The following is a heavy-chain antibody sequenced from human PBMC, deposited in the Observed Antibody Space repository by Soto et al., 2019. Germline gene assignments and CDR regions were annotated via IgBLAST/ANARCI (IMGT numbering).Heavy chain of an antibody. CDR2: INPNSGGT. D-gene: IGHD5-12*01. J-gene: IGHJ4*02. CDR3: ASINSGFEYYFDY. Sequence: SVKVSCKACGYTFTGYYMHWVRQAPGQGLEWMGWINPNSGGTNYAQKFQGRVTMTRDTSISTAYMELSRLRSDDTAVYYCASINSGFEYYFDYWGQGTLVTVS. V-gene: IGHV1-2*02. CDR1: GYTFTGYY.